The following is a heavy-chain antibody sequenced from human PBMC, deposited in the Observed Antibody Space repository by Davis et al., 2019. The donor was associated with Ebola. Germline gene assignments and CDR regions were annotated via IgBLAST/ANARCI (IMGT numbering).Heavy chain of an antibody. V-gene: IGHV1-2*02. CDR2: IKLNSGGT. D-gene: IGHD1-26*01. Sequence: ASVKVSCKASGFTFTDYYMHWVRQAPGQGLEWMGWIKLNSGGTNYAQRFQDRVTMTRDTSISTAYMELSSLTSDDTAVYYCARDNLYTTPSTGIGCAFDIWGQGTVVTVSS. J-gene: IGHJ3*02. CDR1: GFTFTDYY. CDR3: ARDNLYTTPSTGIGCAFDI.